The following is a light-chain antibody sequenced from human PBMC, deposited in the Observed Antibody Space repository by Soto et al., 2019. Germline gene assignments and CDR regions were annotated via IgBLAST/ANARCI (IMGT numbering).Light chain of an antibody. CDR2: GAS. CDR3: QQYNDWPLYT. Sequence: EIVMTQSPATLSVSPGERATLSCRASQSVSSNLAWYLQKPSQAPRLLIYGASTRATGVTARFSGSGSGTEFTHTISSLQSEDFEVFYCQQYNDWPLYTFGQGTKLEIK. V-gene: IGKV3-15*01. CDR1: QSVSSN. J-gene: IGKJ2*01.